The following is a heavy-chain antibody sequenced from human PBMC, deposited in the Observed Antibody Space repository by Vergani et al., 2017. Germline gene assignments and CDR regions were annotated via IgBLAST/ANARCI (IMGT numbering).Heavy chain of an antibody. Sequence: EMQLVESGGDVVRPGGSLRLSCAASGFTFNDYAMSWVRRVPGKGLEWVSAISGSGGSTYYADSVKGRFTISRDNSKNTLYLQMNSLRAEDTAVYYCAKSGRRGSSTSCYFSPADYWGQGTLVTVSS. CDR2: ISGSGGST. V-gene: IGHV3-23*04. CDR3: AKSGRRGSSTSCYFSPADY. D-gene: IGHD2-2*01. CDR1: GFTFNDYA. J-gene: IGHJ4*02.